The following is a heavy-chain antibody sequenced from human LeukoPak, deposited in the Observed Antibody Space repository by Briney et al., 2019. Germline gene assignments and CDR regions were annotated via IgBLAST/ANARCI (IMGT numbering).Heavy chain of an antibody. Sequence: GASVKVSCKASGYTFTDYAMNWVRQAPGQGLEWMGWIHPNTGNPTYAQGFTGRFVFSLDTSVGTTYLQISSLKAEDTAVYYCARIRWGLSYFYYYMDVWSKGTTVTVSS. J-gene: IGHJ6*03. CDR2: IHPNTGNP. CDR1: GYTFTDYA. D-gene: IGHD7-27*01. CDR3: ARIRWGLSYFYYYMDV. V-gene: IGHV7-4-1*02.